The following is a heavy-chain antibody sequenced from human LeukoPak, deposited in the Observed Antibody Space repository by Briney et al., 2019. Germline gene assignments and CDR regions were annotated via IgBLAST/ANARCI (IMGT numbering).Heavy chain of an antibody. Sequence: GGSLRLSCAASGFTFSSYSMNWVRQAPGKGLEWVSYISRSSSTIYYADSVKGRFTISRDNAKNSLYLQMNSLRDEDTAVYYCARERGLEDYGEGNYFDYWGQGTLVTVSS. CDR2: ISRSSSTI. J-gene: IGHJ4*02. V-gene: IGHV3-48*02. CDR3: ARERGLEDYGEGNYFDY. CDR1: GFTFSSYS. D-gene: IGHD4-17*01.